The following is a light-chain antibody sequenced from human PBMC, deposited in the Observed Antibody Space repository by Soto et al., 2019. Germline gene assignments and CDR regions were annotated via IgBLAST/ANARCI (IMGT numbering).Light chain of an antibody. Sequence: EIVLTHSQGTLSLSPWERATLSFSASQSVSSSYLAWYQQKPGQAPRLLFYSASSRVTGIPGRFTASGSGTDFTLTISRLEPEDFAVYICQQYGKLPFTFGGGTKVDIK. CDR2: SAS. J-gene: IGKJ4*01. CDR3: QQYGKLPFT. V-gene: IGKV3-20*01. CDR1: QSVSSSY.